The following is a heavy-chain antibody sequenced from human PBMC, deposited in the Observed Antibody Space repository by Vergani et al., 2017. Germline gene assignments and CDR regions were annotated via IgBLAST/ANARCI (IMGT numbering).Heavy chain of an antibody. J-gene: IGHJ4*02. CDR3: AREAGGIRNFDY. V-gene: IGHV1-69*01. CDR1: GGTSSSYA. D-gene: IGHD2-15*01. CDR2: IIPIFGTA. Sequence: QVQLVQSGAEVKKPGSSVKVSCKASGGTSSSYAISWVRQAPGQGLAWMGGIIPIFGTANYAQQFQGRVTITADESTTTAYMELSSLRSEDTAVYYCAREAGGIRNFDYWGQGTLVTVSS.